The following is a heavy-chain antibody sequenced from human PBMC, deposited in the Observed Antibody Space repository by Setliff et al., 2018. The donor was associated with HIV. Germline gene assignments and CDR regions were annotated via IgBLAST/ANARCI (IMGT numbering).Heavy chain of an antibody. J-gene: IGHJ4*02. V-gene: IGHV1-18*01. D-gene: IGHD2-8*01. Sequence: GASVKVSCKPSGYTFTAYGLSWVRQAPGQGLEWMGWISTYSDETSYAQTLQGRVTMTTDELMKTAYMELSSLRSEDTAVYYCASGSGYCKNGNCYIGVHKNPDKYYFDYWGQGTLVTVSS. CDR2: ISTYSDET. CDR1: GYTFTAYG. CDR3: ASGSGYCKNGNCYIGVHKNPDKYYFDY.